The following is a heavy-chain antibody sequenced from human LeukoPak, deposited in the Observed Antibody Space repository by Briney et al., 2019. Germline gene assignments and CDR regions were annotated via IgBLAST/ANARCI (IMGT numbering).Heavy chain of an antibody. D-gene: IGHD6-19*01. J-gene: IGHJ4*02. CDR2: ISGGGGST. Sequence: GGSPRLSCAASGFTFSSYVTSWVRQGPGEGLECGSAISGGGGSTYYADSVQGRFTISRDNSKNTLYLQMNSLRVEDTGVYYCVRGAPGAVAGTWSFDYWGQGTLVTVSS. V-gene: IGHV3-23*01. CDR1: GFTFSSYV. CDR3: VRGAPGAVAGTWSFDY.